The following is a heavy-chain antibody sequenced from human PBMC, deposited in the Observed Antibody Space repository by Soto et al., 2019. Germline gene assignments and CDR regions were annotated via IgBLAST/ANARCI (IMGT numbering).Heavy chain of an antibody. J-gene: IGHJ4*02. CDR3: AKRSPNCSGGSCYTYYFDY. V-gene: IGHV3-23*01. CDR1: GFTFSSYA. CDR2: ISGSGGST. D-gene: IGHD2-15*01. Sequence: GGSLRLSCAASGFTFSSYAMSWVRQAPGKGLEWVSAISGSGGSTYYADSVKGRFTISRDNSKNTLYLQMNSLRAEDTAVYYCAKRSPNCSGGSCYTYYFDYWGQGTLVTVSS.